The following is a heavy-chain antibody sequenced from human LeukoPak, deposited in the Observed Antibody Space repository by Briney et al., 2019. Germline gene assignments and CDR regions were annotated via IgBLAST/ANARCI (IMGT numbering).Heavy chain of an antibody. CDR2: IYHSGST. D-gene: IGHD3-10*01. CDR1: GASISSYY. V-gene: IGHV4-38-2*02. CDR3: ASRGLLWFGELLGGNGRFDY. Sequence: SETLSLTCTVSGASISSYYWGWIRQPPGKGLEWIGSIYHSGSTYYNPSLKSRVTISVDTSKNQFSLKLSSVTAADTAVYYCASRGLLWFGELLGGNGRFDYWGQGTLVTVSS. J-gene: IGHJ4*02.